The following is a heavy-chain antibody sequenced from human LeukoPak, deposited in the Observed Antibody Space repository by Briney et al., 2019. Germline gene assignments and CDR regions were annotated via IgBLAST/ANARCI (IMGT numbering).Heavy chain of an antibody. D-gene: IGHD3-22*01. V-gene: IGHV4-59*01. J-gene: IGHJ4*02. CDR1: GGSINNYF. CDR3: ARGRWSSGYSFDS. Sequence: SETLSLTCTVSGGSINNYFWNWIRQPPGQGLEWIGYIYYSGSTIYNPFLKSRVTISVDTSKNQFSLRLNSVTAADTAIYYCARGRWSSGYSFDSWGQGTLVTVSS. CDR2: IYYSGST.